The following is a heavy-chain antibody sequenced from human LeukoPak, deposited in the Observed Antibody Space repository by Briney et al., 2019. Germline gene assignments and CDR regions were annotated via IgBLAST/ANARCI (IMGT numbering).Heavy chain of an antibody. CDR2: INPSGGST. V-gene: IGHV1-46*01. D-gene: IGHD2-8*02. CDR1: GYTFTSYY. CDR3: ARDAPAWSRDY. Sequence: GASVKVSCKASGYTFTSYYMHWVRQAPGQGLEWMGIINPSGGSTSYAQKFQGRVTMTRDMSTNTAYMELRSLRSDDTAVFYCARDAPAWSRDYWGQGTLVTVSS. J-gene: IGHJ4*02.